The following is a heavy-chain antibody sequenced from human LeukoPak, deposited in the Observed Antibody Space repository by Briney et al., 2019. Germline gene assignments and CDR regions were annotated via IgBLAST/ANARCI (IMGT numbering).Heavy chain of an antibody. CDR1: GFTFSSYW. V-gene: IGHV3-48*04. CDR2: ISSSGSTI. J-gene: IGHJ6*04. Sequence: GGSLRLSCAASGFTFSSYWMSWVRQAPGKGLEWVSYISSSGSTIYYADSVKGRFTISRDNAKNSLYLQMNSLRAEDTAVYYCARDLLDGMDVWGKGTTVTVSS. D-gene: IGHD3-3*01. CDR3: ARDLLDGMDV.